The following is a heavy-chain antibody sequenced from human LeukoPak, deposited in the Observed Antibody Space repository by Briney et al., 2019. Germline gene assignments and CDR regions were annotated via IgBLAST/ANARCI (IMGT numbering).Heavy chain of an antibody. CDR3: ARDLFEVSGSYFWSY. CDR1: GFTVSSNY. V-gene: IGHV3-20*04. CDR2: INWNGGST. J-gene: IGHJ4*02. D-gene: IGHD1-26*01. Sequence: PGGSLRLSCAASGFTVSSNYMSWVRQAPGKGLEWVSGINWNGGSTGYADSVKGRFTISRDNAKNSLYLQMNSLRAEDTALYYCARDLFEVSGSYFWSYWGQGTLVTVSS.